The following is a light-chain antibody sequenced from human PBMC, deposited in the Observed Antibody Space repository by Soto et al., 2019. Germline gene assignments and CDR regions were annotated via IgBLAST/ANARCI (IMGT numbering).Light chain of an antibody. CDR1: QGLVHSNGDTF. V-gene: IGKV2-30*02. J-gene: IGKJ2*01. Sequence: DVVMTQSPLSLPVTLGQPVSISCRSSQGLVHSNGDTFLSWFQQRPGQSPRRLIYQVSNRDSGVPDRFSGSGSGTDFTLTISRVEAEDVAIYYCMQGTHWPYTFGQGTKLEI. CDR3: MQGTHWPYT. CDR2: QVS.